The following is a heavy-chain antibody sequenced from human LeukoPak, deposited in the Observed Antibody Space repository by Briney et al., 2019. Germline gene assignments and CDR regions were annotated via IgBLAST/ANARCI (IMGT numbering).Heavy chain of an antibody. CDR1: EFTVNNYA. D-gene: IGHD6-19*01. CDR2: ISRDGGST. J-gene: IGHJ6*03. CDR3: AKGGWGPNYYYYMDV. V-gene: IGHV3-43D*03. Sequence: GGSLRLSCAASEFTVNNYAMVWVRQAPGKGLEWVSLISRDGGSTYYADSVKGRFTISRDNSKNSLYLQMNSLRAEDTALYYCAKGGWGPNYYYYMDVWGKGTTVTVSS.